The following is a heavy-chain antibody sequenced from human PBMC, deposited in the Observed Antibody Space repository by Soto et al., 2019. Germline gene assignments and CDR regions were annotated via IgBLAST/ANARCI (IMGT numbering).Heavy chain of an antibody. Sequence: ASVKVSCKASGYTFTSYGISWVRQAPGQGLEWMGWISAYNGNTNYAQKLQGRVTMTPNTSPSTAYMELRSLRSDETAVYYCARDVSGGRFDPWGQGTMVTVSS. D-gene: IGHD3-16*01. CDR2: ISAYNGNT. V-gene: IGHV1-18*01. CDR1: GYTFTSYG. CDR3: ARDVSGGRFDP. J-gene: IGHJ5*02.